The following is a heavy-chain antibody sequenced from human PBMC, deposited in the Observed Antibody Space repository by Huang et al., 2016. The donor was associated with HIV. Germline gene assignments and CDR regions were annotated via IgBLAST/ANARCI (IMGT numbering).Heavy chain of an antibody. CDR3: ARATLTGALDI. V-gene: IGHV1-18*01. CDR1: GYNFNSYG. D-gene: IGHD3-16*01. J-gene: IGHJ3*01. Sequence: QARLVQSGGEVKKPGASVKFSCKASGYNFNSYGRGWVRQAPGQGLGGMGRISGYNGNTKYAQNSQGGVTMTIDKAMGTAYLELRSVGSDDTAVYYCARATLTGALDIWGQGTMVTVSS. CDR2: ISGYNGNT.